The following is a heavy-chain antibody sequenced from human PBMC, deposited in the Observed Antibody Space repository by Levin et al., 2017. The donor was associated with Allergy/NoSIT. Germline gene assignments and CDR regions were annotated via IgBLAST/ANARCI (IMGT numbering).Heavy chain of an antibody. CDR1: GYTFTSYY. V-gene: IGHV1-46*01. CDR2: INPSGGST. J-gene: IGHJ4*02. Sequence: GESLKISCKASGYTFTSYYMHWVRQAPGQGLEWMGIINPSGGSTSYAQKFQGRVTMTRDTSTSTVYMELSSLRSEDTAVYYCARVAAAALGSFDYWGQGTLVTVSS. CDR3: ARVAAAALGSFDY. D-gene: IGHD6-13*01.